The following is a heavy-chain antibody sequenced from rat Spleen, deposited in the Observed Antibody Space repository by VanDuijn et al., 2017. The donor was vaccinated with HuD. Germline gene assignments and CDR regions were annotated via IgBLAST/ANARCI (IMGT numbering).Heavy chain of an antibody. D-gene: IGHD1-10*01. V-gene: IGHV5-31*01. CDR2: ITNTGGST. CDR1: GFSLTDYS. Sequence: EVQLEESGPGLVQPSQTLSLTCTVSGFSLTDYSVHWVRQAPGKGLEWIASITNTGGSTYYPDSVKGRFTISRDNAKSTLYLQMDSLRSEDTATYYCTTEDNNFDYWGQGVMVTVSS. J-gene: IGHJ2*01. CDR3: TTEDNNFDY.